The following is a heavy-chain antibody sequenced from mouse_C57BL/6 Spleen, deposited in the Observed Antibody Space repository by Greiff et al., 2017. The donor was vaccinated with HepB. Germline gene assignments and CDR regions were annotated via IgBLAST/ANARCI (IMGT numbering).Heavy chain of an antibody. CDR1: GYSFTSYY. V-gene: IGHV1-66*01. CDR3: AYGSSHYFDY. J-gene: IGHJ2*01. CDR2: IYPGSGNT. D-gene: IGHD1-1*01. Sequence: VQLQESGPELVKPGASVKISCKASGYSFTSYYIHWVKQRPGQGLEWIGWIYPGSGNTKYNEKFKGKATLTADTSSSTAYMQLSSLTSEDSAVYYCAYGSSHYFDYWGQGTTLTVSS.